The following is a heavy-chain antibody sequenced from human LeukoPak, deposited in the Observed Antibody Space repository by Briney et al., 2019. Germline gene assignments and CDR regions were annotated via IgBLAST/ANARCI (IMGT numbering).Heavy chain of an antibody. D-gene: IGHD2-2*01. Sequence: PLQTLSLTCTVSGGSISSGGYYWSWIRQHPGKGLEWIGYIYYSGSTYYNPSLKSRVTISVDTSKNQFSLRLSSVTAADTAVYYCARVTGYCSSTSCKERRFDYWGQGTLVTVSS. CDR3: ARVTGYCSSTSCKERRFDY. CDR2: IYYSGST. J-gene: IGHJ4*02. CDR1: GGSISSGGYY. V-gene: IGHV4-31*03.